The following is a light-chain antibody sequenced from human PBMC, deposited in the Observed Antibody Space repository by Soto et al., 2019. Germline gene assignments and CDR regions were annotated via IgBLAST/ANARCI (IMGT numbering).Light chain of an antibody. CDR1: QSVSSSY. CDR3: QQYGSSLTWT. CDR2: GAS. Sequence: EIVLTQSPCPLSLSPGERATLSCRASQSVSSSYLAWYQQKPGQAPRLLIYGASSRATGIPDRFSGSGSGTDFTLTISRLEPEDFAVYYCQQYGSSLTWTFGQGTKVDIK. V-gene: IGKV3-20*01. J-gene: IGKJ1*01.